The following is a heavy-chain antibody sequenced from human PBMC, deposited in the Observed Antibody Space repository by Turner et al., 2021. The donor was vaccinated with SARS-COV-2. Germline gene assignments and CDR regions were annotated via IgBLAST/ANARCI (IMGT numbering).Heavy chain of an antibody. CDR3: ARSELGLFFDY. Sequence: EVQLVESGGGLVQPGGSLRLSCAASEFTFSSYWMSWVRQAPGKGLEWVANIDQDRSEKYYVGSVKGRFTISRDNAKNSLYLQVNSLRAEDTAVYYCARSELGLFFDYWGQGTLVTVSS. V-gene: IGHV3-7*01. J-gene: IGHJ4*02. CDR2: IDQDRSEK. D-gene: IGHD7-27*01. CDR1: EFTFSSYW.